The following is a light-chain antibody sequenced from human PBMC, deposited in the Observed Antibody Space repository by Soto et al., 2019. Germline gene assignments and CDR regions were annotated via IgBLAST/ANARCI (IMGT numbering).Light chain of an antibody. CDR1: QTISSW. J-gene: IGKJ5*01. Sequence: DIQMTQSPSTLSGSVGDRDTITCRASQTISSWLAWYQQKPGKAPKLLIYKASTLQSGVPSRFSGSGSGTDFTLTISCLQSEDFPTYYCQQYYSYFGQGTRLEIK. CDR3: QQYYSY. CDR2: KAS. V-gene: IGKV1-5*03.